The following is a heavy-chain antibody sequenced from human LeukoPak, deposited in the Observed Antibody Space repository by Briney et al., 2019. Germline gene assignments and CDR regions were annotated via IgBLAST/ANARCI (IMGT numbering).Heavy chain of an antibody. CDR3: ARGPKVWIQVYDGNVCDN. Sequence: ASVTVSCKASGYTFTGYFMHWLRQSPGQGLEWMGGLNPNSGVKNYAPKFRGRVTMTRDTSISTTYMELSRLTSDDTAVDLCARGPKVWIQVYDGNVCDNWGEGTLVSVS. CDR2: LNPNSGVK. V-gene: IGHV1-2*02. D-gene: IGHD5-18*01. CDR1: GYTFTGYF. J-gene: IGHJ4*02.